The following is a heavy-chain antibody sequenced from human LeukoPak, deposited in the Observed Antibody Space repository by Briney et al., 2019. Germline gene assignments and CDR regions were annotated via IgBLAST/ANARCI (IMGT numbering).Heavy chain of an antibody. Sequence: GASVKVSCRTSGYTFTNYYIHWVRQAPGQGLEWMGRIDPNTGGTKSAKNFQGRVTMTRDTSISTAYMALSGLRSDDTAVYYCASLSDIVGTTVDYWGQGTLVTVSS. V-gene: IGHV1-2*06. J-gene: IGHJ4*02. CDR1: GYTFTNYY. D-gene: IGHD1-26*01. CDR3: ASLSDIVGTTVDY. CDR2: IDPNTGGT.